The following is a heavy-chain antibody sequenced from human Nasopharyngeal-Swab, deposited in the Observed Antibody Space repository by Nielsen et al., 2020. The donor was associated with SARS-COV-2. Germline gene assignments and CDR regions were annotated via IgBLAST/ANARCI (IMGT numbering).Heavy chain of an antibody. CDR2: IEQDGVET. D-gene: IGHD6-13*01. CDR1: GFIFGNYW. V-gene: IGHV3-7*01. J-gene: IGHJ4*02. Sequence: GESLKISCADSGFIFGNYWMSWVRLAPGKGLEWVANIEQDGVETHYVDSVKGRFRISRDNAETSLYLQMNSLRVEDTALYYCVLPSIAAPGRDSWGQGTLVTVSS. CDR3: VLPSIAAPGRDS.